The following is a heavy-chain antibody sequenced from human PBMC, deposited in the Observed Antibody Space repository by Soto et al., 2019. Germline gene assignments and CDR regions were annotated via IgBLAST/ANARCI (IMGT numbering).Heavy chain of an antibody. CDR3: VRAGSGWSFDY. V-gene: IGHV1-3*01. CDR2: INAGNGDT. J-gene: IGHJ4*02. CDR1: GFTLTAYG. Sequence: ASVRVACKASGFTLTAYGIDGVRQAPGQRLEWMGWINAGNGDTKYSQKFQGRVTISRDTSASTAYMELSSLRSEDTTVYFCVRAGSGWSFDYWGQGTLVTVSS. D-gene: IGHD6-19*01.